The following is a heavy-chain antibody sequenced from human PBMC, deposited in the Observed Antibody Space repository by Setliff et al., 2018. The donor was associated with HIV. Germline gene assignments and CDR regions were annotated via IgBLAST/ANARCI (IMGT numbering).Heavy chain of an antibody. V-gene: IGHV3-7*01. Sequence: PGGSLRLSCAASGFIFSSYAMSWVRQAPGKGLEWVANINQDGNEKNYVDSVKGRFTISRDNTKNSLYLQMDSLRAEDTTVYYCARKLQPGYGMDVWGQGTTVTVSS. CDR1: GFIFSSYA. CDR2: INQDGNEK. J-gene: IGHJ6*02. D-gene: IGHD5-18*01. CDR3: ARKLQPGYGMDV.